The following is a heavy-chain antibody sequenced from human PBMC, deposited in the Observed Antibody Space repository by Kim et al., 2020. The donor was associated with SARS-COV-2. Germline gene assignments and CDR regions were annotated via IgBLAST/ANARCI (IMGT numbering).Heavy chain of an antibody. V-gene: IGHV6-1*01. CDR3: ARELGLGVVVPAAIFDY. D-gene: IGHD2-2*02. J-gene: IGHJ4*02. Sequence: VKSRITTNPDTSKNQFSLQLNSVTPEDTAVYYCARELGLGVVVPAAIFDYWGQGTLVTVSS.